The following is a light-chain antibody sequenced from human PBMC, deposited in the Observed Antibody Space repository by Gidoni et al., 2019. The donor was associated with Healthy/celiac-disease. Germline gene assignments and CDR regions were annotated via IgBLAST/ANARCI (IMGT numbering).Light chain of an antibody. CDR1: HSFLYRSNNKNY. J-gene: IGKJ1*01. Sequence: DIVMTQSPDSLAVSLGERATINCKASHSFLYRSNNKNYLAWYQQKPGQPPKLLIDWASTREAGVPDRFSGSGSGTDFTLTISSLQAEDVAVYYFQQYYSTRTFGQGTKVEIK. CDR3: QQYYSTRT. V-gene: IGKV4-1*01. CDR2: WAS.